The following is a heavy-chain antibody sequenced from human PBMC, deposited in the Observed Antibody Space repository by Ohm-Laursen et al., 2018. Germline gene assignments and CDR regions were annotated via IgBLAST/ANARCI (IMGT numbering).Heavy chain of an antibody. V-gene: IGHV3-23*01. D-gene: IGHD2-21*01. CDR2: ISGARYST. Sequence: SLRLSCSASGFTFSTYAMSWVRQAPGKGLEWVSAISGARYSTYYADSVKGRFTISRDNSKNTLYLQMNSLRAEDTAIYYCATTSLEVVFDYWGQGTLVTVSS. J-gene: IGHJ4*02. CDR1: GFTFSTYA. CDR3: ATTSLEVVFDY.